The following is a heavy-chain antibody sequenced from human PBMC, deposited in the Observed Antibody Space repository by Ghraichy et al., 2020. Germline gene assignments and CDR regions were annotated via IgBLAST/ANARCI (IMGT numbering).Heavy chain of an antibody. J-gene: IGHJ4*02. CDR2: IYSGGST. CDR3: ARPSNYDILTGYYPTRFDY. D-gene: IGHD3-9*01. V-gene: IGHV3-66*04. CDR1: GFTVSSNY. Sequence: GGSLRLSCAASGFTVSSNYMSWVRQAPGKGLEWVSVIYSGGSTYYADSVKGRFTISRDNSKNTLYLQMNSLRAEDTAVYYCARPSNYDILTGYYPTRFDYWGQGTLVTVSS.